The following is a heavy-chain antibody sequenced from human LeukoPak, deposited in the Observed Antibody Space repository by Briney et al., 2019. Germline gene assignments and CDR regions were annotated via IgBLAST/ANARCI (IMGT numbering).Heavy chain of an antibody. CDR3: ARSGVVVTAMSPNWFDP. J-gene: IGHJ5*02. V-gene: IGHV1-8*01. CDR2: MNPNSGNT. D-gene: IGHD2-21*02. Sequence: GASVKVSCKASGYTFTSYDINWVRQATGQGLEWMGWMNPNSGNTGYAQKFQGRVTMTRNTSISTAYMELSSLRSEDTAVYYCARSGVVVTAMSPNWFDPWGQGTLVTVSS. CDR1: GYTFTSYD.